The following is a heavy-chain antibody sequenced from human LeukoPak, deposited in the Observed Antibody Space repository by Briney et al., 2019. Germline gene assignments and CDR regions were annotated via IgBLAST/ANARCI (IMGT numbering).Heavy chain of an antibody. J-gene: IGHJ4*02. CDR2: INHSGST. CDR1: GGSFSGYY. V-gene: IGHV4-34*01. D-gene: IGHD3-16*02. Sequence: SETLSLTCAVYGGSFSGYYWSLVRQPPGKGLEWIGEINHSGSTNYNPSLKSRVTISVDTSKNQFSLKLSSVTAADTAVYYCAREARGVIVIRYFDYWGQGTLVTVSS. CDR3: AREARGVIVIRYFDY.